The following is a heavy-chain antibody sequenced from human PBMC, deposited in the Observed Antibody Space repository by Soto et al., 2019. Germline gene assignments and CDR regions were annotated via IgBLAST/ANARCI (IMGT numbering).Heavy chain of an antibody. J-gene: IGHJ5*02. CDR1: GGTFSSYT. Sequence: SVKVSCKASGGTFSSYTISWVRQAPGQGLEWMGRIIPILGIANYAQKFQGRVTITADKSTSTAYMELSSLRSEDAAVYYCARIEGVARDYDYIWAWGQGALVTVSP. CDR2: IIPILGIA. V-gene: IGHV1-69*02. D-gene: IGHD3-16*01. CDR3: ARIEGVARDYDYIWA.